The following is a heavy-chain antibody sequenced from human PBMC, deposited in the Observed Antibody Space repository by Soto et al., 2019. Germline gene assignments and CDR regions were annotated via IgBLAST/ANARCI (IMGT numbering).Heavy chain of an antibody. CDR2: ISGSGGST. Sequence: EVQLLESGGGLVQPGGSLRLSCAASGFTFSSYAMSWVRQAPGKGLEWVSAISGSGGSTYYSDSVKGRFTISRDNSKNTLYLQMNSLRAEDTAAYYCAKSLGKQWLVIWFDPWGQGTLVTVSS. CDR3: AKSLGKQWLVIWFDP. V-gene: IGHV3-23*01. J-gene: IGHJ5*02. CDR1: GFTFSSYA. D-gene: IGHD6-19*01.